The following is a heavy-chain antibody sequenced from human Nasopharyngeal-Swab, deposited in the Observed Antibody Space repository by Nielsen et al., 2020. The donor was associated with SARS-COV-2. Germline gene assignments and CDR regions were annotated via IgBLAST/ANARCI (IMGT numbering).Heavy chain of an antibody. CDR2: ISGSGGST. D-gene: IGHD6-19*01. CDR1: GFTFSSYA. Sequence: GASLKISCAASGFTFSSYAMSWVRQAPGTGLEWVSAISGSGGSTYYADSVKGRFTISRDNSKNTLYLQMNSLRAEDTAVYYCAKKLSSGWYGPFDYWGQGTLVTVSS. CDR3: AKKLSSGWYGPFDY. V-gene: IGHV3-23*01. J-gene: IGHJ4*02.